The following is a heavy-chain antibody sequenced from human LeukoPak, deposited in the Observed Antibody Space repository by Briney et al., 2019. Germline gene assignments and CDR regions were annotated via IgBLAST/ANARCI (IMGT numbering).Heavy chain of an antibody. Sequence: KTSETLSLTCAVYGGSFSGYYWSWIRQPPGKGLEWIGSIYYSGSTYYNPSLKSRVTISVDTSKNQFSLKLSSVTAADTAVYYCARLGHNWNDGGLNYWGQGTLVTVSS. CDR1: GGSFSGYY. CDR2: IYYSGST. CDR3: ARLGHNWNDGGLNY. J-gene: IGHJ4*02. V-gene: IGHV4-34*01. D-gene: IGHD1-1*01.